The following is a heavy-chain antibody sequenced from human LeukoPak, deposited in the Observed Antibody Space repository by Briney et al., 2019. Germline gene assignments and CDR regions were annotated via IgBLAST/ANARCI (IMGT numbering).Heavy chain of an antibody. D-gene: IGHD6-19*01. CDR1: GGTISSYY. Sequence: SETLSLTCTASGGTISSYYWSWIRQPPGKGLEWIWYIYYGGSNNYNPSLKSRVTISVDTSKHQFSLKLRSVTAADTAVYYCARVISGWYYFDYWGQGTLVTVSS. CDR3: ARVISGWYYFDY. V-gene: IGHV4-59*01. J-gene: IGHJ4*02. CDR2: IYYGGSN.